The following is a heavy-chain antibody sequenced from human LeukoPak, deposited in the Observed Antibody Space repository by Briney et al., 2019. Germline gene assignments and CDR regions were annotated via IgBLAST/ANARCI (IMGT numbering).Heavy chain of an antibody. V-gene: IGHV4-59*01. D-gene: IGHD1-26*01. CDR3: ARADSGSYYGVLDY. Sequence: ASETLSLTCTVSGGSISSYYWSWIRQPRGKGLEWIGYIYYSGSTNYNPSLKSRVTISVDTSKNQFSLKLSSVTAADTAVYYCARADSGSYYGVLDYWGQGTLVTVSA. CDR2: IYYSGST. J-gene: IGHJ4*02. CDR1: GGSISSYY.